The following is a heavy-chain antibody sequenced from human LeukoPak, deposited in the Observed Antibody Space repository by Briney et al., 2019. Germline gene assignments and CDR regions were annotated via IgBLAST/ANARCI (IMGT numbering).Heavy chain of an antibody. V-gene: IGHV1-8*01. CDR3: ARVGRKIAAAAGGADY. CDR1: GYTFTSYD. CDR2: MNPNSGNT. J-gene: IGHJ4*02. D-gene: IGHD6-13*01. Sequence: ASVKVSCKASGYTFTSYDINWVRQATGQGLEWMGWMNPNSGNTGYAQKFQGRVTMTRITSISTAYMELSSLRSEDTAVYYCARVGRKIAAAAGGADYWGQGTLVTVSS.